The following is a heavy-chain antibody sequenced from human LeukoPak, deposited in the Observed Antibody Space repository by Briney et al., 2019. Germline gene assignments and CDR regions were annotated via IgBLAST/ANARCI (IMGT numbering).Heavy chain of an antibody. CDR2: IYYSGST. Sequence: SETLSLTCTVSGGSISSSSYYWGWIRQPPGKGLEWIGSIYYSGSTYYNPSLKSRVTISVDTSKNQFSLKLSSVTAADTAEYYCARLGGSYFDVWGQGTLVTVSS. D-gene: IGHD1-26*01. V-gene: IGHV4-39*01. CDR1: GGSISSSSYY. CDR3: ARLGGSYFDV. J-gene: IGHJ4*02.